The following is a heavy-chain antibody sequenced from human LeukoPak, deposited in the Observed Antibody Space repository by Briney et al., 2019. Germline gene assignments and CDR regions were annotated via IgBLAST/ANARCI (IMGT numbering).Heavy chain of an antibody. J-gene: IGHJ4*02. V-gene: IGHV1-46*01. Sequence: ASVKVSCKASGYRFARYYMHWVRQAPGQGLEWMGTINPGDGGTTYAQKFEGRLTLTRDTSTATVYMELSSLRSEDTAIYYCATFTTVSTGDYWGQGSLVAVSS. D-gene: IGHD5/OR15-5a*01. CDR3: ATFTTVSTGDY. CDR1: GYRFARYY. CDR2: INPGDGGT.